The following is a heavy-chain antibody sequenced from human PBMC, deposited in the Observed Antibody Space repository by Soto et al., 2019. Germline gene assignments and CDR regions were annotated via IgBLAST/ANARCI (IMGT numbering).Heavy chain of an antibody. CDR1: GFTFSTYA. CDR2: ISGSGGST. Sequence: GGSVRLSCAASGFTFSTYAMNWVRQAPGKGLEWVSAISGSGGSTYYADSVKGRFTISRDNSKNTLYLQMNSLRAEDTAVYYCAKSYCSSTSCYFYFDYWGQGTLVTVSS. CDR3: AKSYCSSTSCYFYFDY. D-gene: IGHD2-2*01. V-gene: IGHV3-23*01. J-gene: IGHJ4*02.